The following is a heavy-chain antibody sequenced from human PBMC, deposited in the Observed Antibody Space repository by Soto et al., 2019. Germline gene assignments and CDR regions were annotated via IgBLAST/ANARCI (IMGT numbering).Heavy chain of an antibody. CDR1: GGTFSSYA. Sequence: QVQLVQSGAEVKKPGSSVKVSCKASGGTFSSYAISWVRQAPGQGFEWMGGIIPMFGTVNYTQKFQGRLTSNADASTSTAYMELGSLRSEATAVYYCARAGSFLDAFDIWCHGTMVTVSS. V-gene: IGHV1-69*01. J-gene: IGHJ3*02. CDR2: IIPMFGTV. CDR3: ARAGSFLDAFDI. D-gene: IGHD3-10*01.